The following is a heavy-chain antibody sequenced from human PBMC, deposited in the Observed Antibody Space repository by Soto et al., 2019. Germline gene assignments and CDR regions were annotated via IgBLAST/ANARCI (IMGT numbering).Heavy chain of an antibody. J-gene: IGHJ4*02. D-gene: IGHD1-26*01. CDR2: IYDSGSP. CDR3: ARGVGSSPPRY. V-gene: IGHV4-59*01. CDR1: GGSIGVYY. Sequence: PSETLSLTCTISGGSIGVYYWSWIRQPPGQALEWIGYIYDSGSPYYNPSLRSRVIISADTSKNQISLKLTSATAADTAVYYCARGVGSSPPRYWGRGTLVTVSS.